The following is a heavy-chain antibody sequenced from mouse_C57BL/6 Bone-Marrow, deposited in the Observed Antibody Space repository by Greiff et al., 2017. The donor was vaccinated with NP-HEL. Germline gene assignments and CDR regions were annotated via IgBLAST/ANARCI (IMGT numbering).Heavy chain of an antibody. D-gene: IGHD1-1*01. Sequence: EVQGVESVAELVRPGASVKLSCTASGFNIKNTYMHWVKQRPEQGLEWIGRIDPANGNTKYAPKFQGKATITADTSSNTAYLQLSSLTSEDTAIYYCARRGTTEEGDWFAYWGQGTLVTVSA. CDR1: GFNIKNTY. J-gene: IGHJ3*01. V-gene: IGHV14-3*01. CDR3: ARRGTTEEGDWFAY. CDR2: IDPANGNT.